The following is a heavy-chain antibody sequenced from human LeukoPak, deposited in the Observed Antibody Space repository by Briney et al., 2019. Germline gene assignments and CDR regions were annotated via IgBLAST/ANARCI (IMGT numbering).Heavy chain of an antibody. V-gene: IGHV1-18*04. CDR1: GYTFTSFG. Sequence: GASVRVSCNPSGYTFTSFGISWVRQAPGQGLEWMGWIGAYNGDTNYAQKFQGRVTMTTDTSTSTAYMDLRSLRSDDTAVYYCTRDHCRGDNCPSLDYWGQGTLVTVSS. CDR3: TRDHCRGDNCPSLDY. J-gene: IGHJ4*02. CDR2: IGAYNGDT. D-gene: IGHD2-15*01.